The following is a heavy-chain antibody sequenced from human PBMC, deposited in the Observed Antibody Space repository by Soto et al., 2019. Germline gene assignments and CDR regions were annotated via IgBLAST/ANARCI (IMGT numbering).Heavy chain of an antibody. V-gene: IGHV4-38-2*01. CDR1: GYSISSGYF. CDR3: ARVAYFDRTGNYYCFDY. Sequence: PSETLSLTCDVSGYSISSGYFWGWIRQPPGKGLEWIGSWYRSGVTYYNPSLKGRVTMSVDTSKNQFSLKLNSVTAADTAVYYCARVAYFDRTGNYYCFDYWGQGALVTVSS. D-gene: IGHD3-22*01. CDR2: WYRSGVT. J-gene: IGHJ4*02.